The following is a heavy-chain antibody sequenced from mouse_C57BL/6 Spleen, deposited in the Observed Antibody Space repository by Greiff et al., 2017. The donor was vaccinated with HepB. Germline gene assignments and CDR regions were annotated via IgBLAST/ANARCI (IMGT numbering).Heavy chain of an antibody. CDR3: AREGTGTRYFDY. J-gene: IGHJ2*01. CDR2: IYPGSGST. Sequence: QVQLQQPGAELVKPGASVKMSCKASGYTFTSYWITWVKQRPGQGLEWIGDIYPGSGSTNYNEKFKSKATLTVDTSSSTAYMQLSSLTSEDSAVYYCAREGTGTRYFDYWCQSTTLTVSS. CDR1: GYTFTSYW. V-gene: IGHV1-55*01. D-gene: IGHD4-1*01.